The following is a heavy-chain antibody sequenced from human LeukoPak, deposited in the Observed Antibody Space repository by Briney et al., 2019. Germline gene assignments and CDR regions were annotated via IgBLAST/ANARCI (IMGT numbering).Heavy chain of an antibody. CDR2: IYYSGST. Sequence: SETLSLTCTVSGGSINSYYWSWIRQPPGKGLEWIGYIYYSGSTNYNPSLKSRVTISVDTSKNQFSLKLSSVTAADTAVYYCARRRYSYGSDWFDPWGQGTLVTVSS. CDR1: GGSINSYY. CDR3: ARRRYSYGSDWFDP. J-gene: IGHJ5*02. V-gene: IGHV4-59*01. D-gene: IGHD5-18*01.